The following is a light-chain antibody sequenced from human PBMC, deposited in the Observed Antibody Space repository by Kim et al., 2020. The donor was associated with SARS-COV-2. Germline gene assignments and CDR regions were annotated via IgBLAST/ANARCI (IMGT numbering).Light chain of an antibody. Sequence: PGESDTLSCRASQSVSSSYLAWYQQKPGQAPRLLIYGASSRATGIPYRFSGSGSGTDFTLTISRLEPEDFAVYYCHQYGSSPPFTFGPVTTVDI. CDR1: QSVSSSY. V-gene: IGKV3-20*01. CDR2: GAS. CDR3: HQYGSSPPFT. J-gene: IGKJ3*01.